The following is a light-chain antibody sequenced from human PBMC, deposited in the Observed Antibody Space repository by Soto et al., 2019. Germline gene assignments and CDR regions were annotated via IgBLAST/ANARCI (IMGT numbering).Light chain of an antibody. CDR2: EVS. V-gene: IGLV2-23*02. Sequence: QSALTQPASVSGSPGRSTTTSCTGTTIDVGGYNLVSWYQQHPGKAPKLMIYEVSKRPSGVSNRFSGSKSGNTASLTIAGLQAEDEADYYCCSYAGSQRVFGGGTKLTVL. CDR3: CSYAGSQRV. CDR1: TIDVGGYNL. J-gene: IGLJ2*01.